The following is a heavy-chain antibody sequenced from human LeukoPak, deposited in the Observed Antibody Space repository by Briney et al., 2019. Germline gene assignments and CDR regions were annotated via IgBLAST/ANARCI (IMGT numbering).Heavy chain of an antibody. V-gene: IGHV3-30*02. CDR1: GFTFSSYG. D-gene: IGHD2-2*02. CDR3: ANGGGARYCSSTSCYTEGDY. CDR2: IQYDGSNK. Sequence: GGSLRLSCAASGFTFSSYGMHWVRQAPGKGLEWVAFIQYDGSNKYYADSVKGRFTISRDNSKNTLYLQMNSLRAEDTAVYYCANGGGARYCSSTSCYTEGDYWGQGTLVTVSS. J-gene: IGHJ4*02.